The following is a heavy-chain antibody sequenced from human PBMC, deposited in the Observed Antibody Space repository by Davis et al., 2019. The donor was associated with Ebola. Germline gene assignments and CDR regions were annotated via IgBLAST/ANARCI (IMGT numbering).Heavy chain of an antibody. D-gene: IGHD3-9*01. CDR1: GYSISSSNW. J-gene: IGHJ6*02. V-gene: IGHV4-28*01. Sequence: MPSETLSLTCAVSGYSISSSNWWGWIRQPPGKGLEWIGYIYYSGSTYYNPSLKSRVTISVDTSKNQFSLKLSSVTAADTAVYYCAASKPNYDILTGYAYYYYGMDVWGQGTTVTVSS. CDR2: IYYSGST. CDR3: AASKPNYDILTGYAYYYYGMDV.